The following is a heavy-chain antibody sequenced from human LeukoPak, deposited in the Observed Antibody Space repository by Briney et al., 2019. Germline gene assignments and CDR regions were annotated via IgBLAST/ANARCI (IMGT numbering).Heavy chain of an antibody. CDR1: GFTFTNYG. CDR2: ITYDGYYK. V-gene: IGHV3-30*03. CDR3: ARDLSPVVRASPMGY. D-gene: IGHD3-10*01. Sequence: PGTSLRLSCAASGFTFTNYGMQWVRQAPGKGLEWVALITYDGYYKYYSDSVKGRFTISSDTSKNTLYLQMNSLRAEDTAVYYCARDLSPVVRASPMGYWGQGTPVTVSS. J-gene: IGHJ4*02.